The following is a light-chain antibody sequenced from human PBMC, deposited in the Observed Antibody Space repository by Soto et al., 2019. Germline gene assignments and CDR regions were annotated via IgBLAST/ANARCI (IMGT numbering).Light chain of an antibody. Sequence: EIVLPQSKATLSLSAGERTTISCRASQSVSSYLAWYQQKPGQAPRLLIYDASNRATGIPARFSGSGSGTDFTLTISSLESEDFAVYYCQQRRNWPTGITFGQVTRLEI. V-gene: IGKV3-11*01. J-gene: IGKJ5*01. CDR1: QSVSSY. CDR2: DAS. CDR3: QQRRNWPTGIT.